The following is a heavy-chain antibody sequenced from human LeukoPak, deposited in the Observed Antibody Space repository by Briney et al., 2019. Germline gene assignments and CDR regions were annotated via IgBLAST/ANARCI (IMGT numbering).Heavy chain of an antibody. CDR2: ISGYIGDT. V-gene: IGHV1-18*01. D-gene: IGHD6-19*01. J-gene: IGHJ4*02. CDR3: ARADIRAIASSGWYGFDY. Sequence: ASVKVSCKPSGYTFTSYGVSWVRESPGQGGEGMGWISGYIGDTNYAQKLPGRVTVTTDTSTSTGHMGLRRLRSDDTAVYYCARADIRAIASSGWYGFDYWGQGTLVTVSS. CDR1: GYTFTSYG.